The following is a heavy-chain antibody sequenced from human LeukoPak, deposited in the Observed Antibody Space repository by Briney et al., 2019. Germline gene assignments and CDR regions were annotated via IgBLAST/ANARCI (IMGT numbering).Heavy chain of an antibody. Sequence: SETLSLTCTVSGGSISSYYWTWIRQTPGKGLEWIGFIHYTGSTNYNPSLKSRVTISVDTSKSQFSLELTSVTAADTAVYYCGGGPAVTTNDYWGQGTLVTVFS. J-gene: IGHJ4*02. CDR2: IHYTGST. CDR1: GGSISSYY. D-gene: IGHD4-17*01. V-gene: IGHV4-59*01. CDR3: GGGPAVTTNDY.